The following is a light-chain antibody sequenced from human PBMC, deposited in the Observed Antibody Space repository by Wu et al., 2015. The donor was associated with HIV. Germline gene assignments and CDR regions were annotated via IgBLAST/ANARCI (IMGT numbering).Light chain of an antibody. Sequence: DIQMTQSPSSLAASVGERVTITCRASQDVGRYLNWYQHKTGKAPKLLIYGAATLHSGVPPRFTGSGSETDFTLTINGLQPEDFATYYCRQSFKIPWTFGQGTKVVIK. J-gene: IGKJ1*01. V-gene: IGKV1-39*01. CDR1: QDVGRY. CDR2: GAA. CDR3: RQSFKIPWT.